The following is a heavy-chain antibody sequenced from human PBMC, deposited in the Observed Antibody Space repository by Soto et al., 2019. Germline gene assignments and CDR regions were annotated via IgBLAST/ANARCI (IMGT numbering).Heavy chain of an antibody. CDR2: ISYDGSNK. D-gene: IGHD3-9*01. V-gene: IGHV3-30*18. CDR1: GFTFSSYG. CDR3: AKDVPYYDILTGPDY. J-gene: IGHJ4*02. Sequence: GRSLRLSCAASGFTFSSYGMHWVRQAPGKGLEWVAGISYDGSNKYYADSVKGRFTISRDNSKNTLYLQMNSLRAEDTAVYYCAKDVPYYDILTGPDYWGQGTLLIVSS.